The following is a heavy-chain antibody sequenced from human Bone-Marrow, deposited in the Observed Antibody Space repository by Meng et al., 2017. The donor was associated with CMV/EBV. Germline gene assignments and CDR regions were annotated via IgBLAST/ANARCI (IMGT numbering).Heavy chain of an antibody. CDR2: IYYSGST. J-gene: IGHJ6*02. CDR1: GGSVSSGSYY. Sequence: GSLRLSCTVSGGSVSSGSYYWSWIRQPPGKGLEWIGYIYYSGSTNYNPSLKSRVTISVDTSKNQFSLKLTSVTAADTAVYYCARDASRGYYYYGMDVWGQGTTVTVSS. CDR3: ARDASRGYYYYGMDV. V-gene: IGHV4-61*01.